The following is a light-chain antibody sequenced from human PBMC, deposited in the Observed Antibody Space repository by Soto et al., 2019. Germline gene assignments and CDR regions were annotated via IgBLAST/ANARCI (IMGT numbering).Light chain of an antibody. J-gene: IGKJ2*03. CDR1: LSLVNSDGNSY. V-gene: IGKV2-30*01. Sequence: DVAMTQSPLSLSVTLGQPASISCTSSLSLVNSDGNSYLNWFHQRPGQSPRRLLYKASNRDSGVPDRCSGSGSGTDFALNISRVEAEDVGIYYWMQGRYWPSFGQGTRLEI. CDR3: MQGRYWPS. CDR2: KAS.